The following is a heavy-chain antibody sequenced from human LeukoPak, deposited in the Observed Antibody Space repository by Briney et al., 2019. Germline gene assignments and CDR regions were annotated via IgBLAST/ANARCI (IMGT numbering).Heavy chain of an antibody. CDR1: GGSISSGGYY. J-gene: IGHJ4*02. Sequence: SQTLSLTCTVSGGSISSGGYYWSWIRQHPGKGLEWIGCIYYSGSTYYNPSLKSRVTISVDTSKNQFSLKLSSVTAADTAVYYCASIPTRYDILTGYNFDYWGQGTLVTVSS. CDR3: ASIPTRYDILTGYNFDY. CDR2: IYYSGST. D-gene: IGHD3-9*01. V-gene: IGHV4-31*03.